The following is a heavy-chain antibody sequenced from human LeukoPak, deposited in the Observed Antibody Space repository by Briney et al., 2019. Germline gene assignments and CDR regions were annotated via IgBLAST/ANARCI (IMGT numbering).Heavy chain of an antibody. D-gene: IGHD5-18*01. CDR3: AMGYRSAYSWDS. CDR2: IKEDGREK. V-gene: IGHV3-7*01. J-gene: IGHJ4*02. Sequence: GGSLRLSCATSGFTFSSSWMSWVRQAPGKGLECVANIKEDGREKYYVDSVKGRFTISRDNAKNSLYLQMSSLRAEDTAVYYCAMGYRSAYSWDSWGQGTLVTVSS. CDR1: GFTFSSSW.